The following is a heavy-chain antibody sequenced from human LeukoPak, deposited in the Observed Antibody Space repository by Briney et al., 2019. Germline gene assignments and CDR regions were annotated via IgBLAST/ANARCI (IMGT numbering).Heavy chain of an antibody. D-gene: IGHD3-16*01. CDR2: INSDGSAT. J-gene: IGHJ4*02. CDR3: ARVNVCPRCHFDY. Sequence: PGGSLRLSCAASGFTFCRYWMHWVRQAPGKGLVWVSRINSDGSATNYADSVKGRFTISRDNAKNTLYLQMNTLRAEDTAVYYCARVNVCPRCHFDYWGQGTLVTVSS. V-gene: IGHV3-74*01. CDR1: GFTFCRYW.